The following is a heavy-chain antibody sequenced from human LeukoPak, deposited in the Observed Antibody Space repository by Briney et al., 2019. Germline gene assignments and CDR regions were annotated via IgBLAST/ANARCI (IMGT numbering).Heavy chain of an antibody. CDR3: ARSIYYYDSTGRYYFDY. Sequence: SETLSLTCTVSGGSISSGGYYWNWIRQHPQRGLEWIGYISHSGSTYYNPSLKSRVSISVATSKIQFSLRLSSVTAADTAVNYCARSIYYYDSTGRYYFDYWGQGTLGTVSS. J-gene: IGHJ4*02. V-gene: IGHV4-31*03. D-gene: IGHD3-22*01. CDR1: GGSISSGGYY. CDR2: ISHSGST.